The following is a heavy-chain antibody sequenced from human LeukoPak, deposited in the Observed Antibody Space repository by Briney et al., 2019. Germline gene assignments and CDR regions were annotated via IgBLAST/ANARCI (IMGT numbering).Heavy chain of an antibody. J-gene: IGHJ4*02. CDR3: ARDGMLRPYFDY. Sequence: KPGGSLRLSCAASGFTFSDYYMSWIRQAPGKGLEWVSYISSSSSYTNYADSVKGRFTISRDNAKNSLYLQMNSLRAEDTAVYYCARDGMLRPYFDYWGQGTLVTVSS. CDR1: GFTFSDYY. D-gene: IGHD3-10*02. CDR2: ISSSSSYT. V-gene: IGHV3-11*06.